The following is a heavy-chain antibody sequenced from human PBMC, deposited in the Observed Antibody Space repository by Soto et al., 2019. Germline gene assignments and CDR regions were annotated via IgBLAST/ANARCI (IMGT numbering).Heavy chain of an antibody. V-gene: IGHV5-51*01. CDR1: GYIFTSYW. J-gene: IGHJ6*02. Sequence: ESLKISCKGSGYIFTSYWIGCFLQMPVKVLEWMGIIYPGDSDTRYSPSFQGQVTISADKSISTAYLQWSSLKASDTAMYYCARLGLVAGTNYYYYGMDVWGQGTTVTVSS. CDR2: IYPGDSDT. CDR3: ARLGLVAGTNYYYYGMDV. D-gene: IGHD1-26*01.